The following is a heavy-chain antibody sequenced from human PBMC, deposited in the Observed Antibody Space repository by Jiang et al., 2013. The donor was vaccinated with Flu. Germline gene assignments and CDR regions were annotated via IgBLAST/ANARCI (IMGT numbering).Heavy chain of an antibody. D-gene: IGHD3-22*01. V-gene: IGHV3-33*05. CDR2: ISYDGSNK. Sequence: VISYDGSNKYYADSVKGRFTISRDNSKNTLYLQMNSLRAEDTAVYYCARDLGGDSSGYYFGNDAFDIWGQGTMVTVSS. J-gene: IGHJ3*02. CDR3: ARDLGGDSSGYYFGNDAFDI.